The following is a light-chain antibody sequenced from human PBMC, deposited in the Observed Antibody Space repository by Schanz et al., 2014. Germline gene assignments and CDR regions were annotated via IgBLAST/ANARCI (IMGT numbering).Light chain of an antibody. J-gene: IGKJ3*01. CDR1: QSIGIY. CDR2: AAS. Sequence: DIQMTQSPSSLSASVGDRVTLTCRASQSIGIYLNWYQQRPGKAPKLLIYAASSLQSGVPSRFSGSGSGTDFTLTISSLQPEDIATYYCQQYDNFPPLVTFGPGTKVDIK. V-gene: IGKV1-39*01. CDR3: QQYDNFPPLVT.